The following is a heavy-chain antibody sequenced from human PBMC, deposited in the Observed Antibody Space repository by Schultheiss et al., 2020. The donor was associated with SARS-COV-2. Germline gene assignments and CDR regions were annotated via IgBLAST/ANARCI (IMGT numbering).Heavy chain of an antibody. J-gene: IGHJ3*02. D-gene: IGHD3-10*01. CDR3: ARSNYYGSGSYENAFDI. CDR1: GFTFSDYY. Sequence: GGSLRLSCAASGFTFSDYYMSWIRQAPGKGLEWVSVIYSGGSTYYADSVKGRFTISRDNSKNTLYLQMNSLRAEDTAVYYCARSNYYGSGSYENAFDIWGQGTMVTVSS. V-gene: IGHV3-53*01. CDR2: IYSGGST.